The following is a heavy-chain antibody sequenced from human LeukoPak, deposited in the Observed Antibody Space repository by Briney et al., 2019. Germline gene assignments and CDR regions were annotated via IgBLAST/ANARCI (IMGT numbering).Heavy chain of an antibody. V-gene: IGHV4-4*07. D-gene: IGHD4-17*01. CDR3: ARGNKRYGDPTYYFDY. Sequence: SETLSLTCTVSGGSISSYYWSWIRQPAGKGLEWIGRIYTSGSTNYNPSLKIRVTMSVDTSKNQFSLKLSSVTAADTAVYYCARGNKRYGDPTYYFDYWGQGTLVTVSS. CDR1: GGSISSYY. J-gene: IGHJ4*02. CDR2: IYTSGST.